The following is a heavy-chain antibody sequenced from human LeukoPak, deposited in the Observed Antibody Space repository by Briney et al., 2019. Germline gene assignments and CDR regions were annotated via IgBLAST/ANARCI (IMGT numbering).Heavy chain of an antibody. CDR1: GGSISSYY. Sequence: RPSETLSLTCTVSGGSISSYYWSWIRQPPGKGLEWIGYIYYSGSTNYNPSLKSRVTISVDTSKNQFSLKLSSVTAADTAVYYCARAVDFWSGLIHAFDIWGQGTMVTVSS. D-gene: IGHD3-3*01. V-gene: IGHV4-59*01. J-gene: IGHJ3*02. CDR3: ARAVDFWSGLIHAFDI. CDR2: IYYSGST.